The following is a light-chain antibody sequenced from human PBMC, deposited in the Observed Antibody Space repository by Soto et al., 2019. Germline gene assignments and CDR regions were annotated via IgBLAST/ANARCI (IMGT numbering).Light chain of an antibody. CDR3: QQYNSYPWT. Sequence: DIQMTQSPSTLSASVGDRVTISCRASQTISSCLAWYQQKQGKAPKLLIYDASSLESGVPSRLSGSGSGTEFTLPISSLQPDDFATYYGQQYNSYPWTFGQGTKVEIK. CDR1: QTISSC. V-gene: IGKV1-5*01. J-gene: IGKJ1*01. CDR2: DAS.